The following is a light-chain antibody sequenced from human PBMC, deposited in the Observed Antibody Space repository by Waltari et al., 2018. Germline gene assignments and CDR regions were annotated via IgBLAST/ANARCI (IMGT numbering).Light chain of an antibody. J-gene: IGLJ3*02. CDR3: SSFVGANNLAWV. CDR2: DVN. CDR1: SSDSGRYNY. Sequence: HSALTQPASVSGSPGQTVTISCTGTSSDSGRYNYVAWYQNHPDKVPKLIIYDVNNRPSGISDRFSASKSGDTASLTISGLRAEDEADYYCSSFVGANNLAWVFGGGTKVTV. V-gene: IGLV2-14*03.